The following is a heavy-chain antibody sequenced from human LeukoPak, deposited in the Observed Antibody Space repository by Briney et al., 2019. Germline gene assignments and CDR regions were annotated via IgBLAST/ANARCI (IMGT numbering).Heavy chain of an antibody. J-gene: IGHJ4*02. D-gene: IGHD3-10*01. CDR2: INPDSGGT. Sequence: ASVKVSCKASGYTFADYYMHRVRQAPGQGLEWMGWINPDSGGTNYAQKFQGRVTMTRDTSISTAYMELSRLRSDDTAVYYCARDAYYGSGSYPYWGQGTLVTVSS. CDR3: ARDAYYGSGSYPY. V-gene: IGHV1-2*02. CDR1: GYTFADYY.